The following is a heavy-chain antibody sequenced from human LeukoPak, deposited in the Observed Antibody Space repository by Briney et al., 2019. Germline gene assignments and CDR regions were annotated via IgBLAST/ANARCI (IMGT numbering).Heavy chain of an antibody. J-gene: IGHJ4*02. CDR3: AKHTDYSYGIAGNFDY. V-gene: IGHV3-23*01. CDR1: GFTFSSYA. D-gene: IGHD5-18*01. Sequence: GGSLRLSCAASGFTFSSYAMSWVRQAPGKGLEWVSAISGSGGSTYYADSVKGRFTISRDNSKNTLYLQMNSLRAEDTAVYYCAKHTDYSYGIAGNFDYWGQGTLVTVSS. CDR2: ISGSGGST.